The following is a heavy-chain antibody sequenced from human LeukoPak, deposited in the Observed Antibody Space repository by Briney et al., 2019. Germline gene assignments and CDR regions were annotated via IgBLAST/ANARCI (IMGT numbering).Heavy chain of an antibody. V-gene: IGHV3-30-3*01. CDR3: ARGDFSFIPHY. CDR1: GFSFSSHA. J-gene: IGHJ4*02. Sequence: GGSLRLSCAPPGFSFSSHAMHWVRQAPGRGLEWVAIISDDGNNKFYADSVKGRFTISRDNPKNTLSLQMSSLRAEDTAVYYCARGDFSFIPHYWGQGTLVTVSS. D-gene: IGHD2-21*01. CDR2: ISDDGNNK.